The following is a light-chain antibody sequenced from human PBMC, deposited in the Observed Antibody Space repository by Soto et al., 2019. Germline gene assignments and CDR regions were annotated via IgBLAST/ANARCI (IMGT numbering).Light chain of an antibody. V-gene: IGKV3-20*01. Sequence: EIVLTQSPGTLSLSPGERATLSCRASQSVSSSSYLAWYQQKPGQAPRLLIYGASSRATGIPDRFSGSGSETDFTLTISRLEPEDFAVYYCHQYCSSPSYTFGQGTKLEIK. CDR3: HQYCSSPSYT. CDR2: GAS. J-gene: IGKJ2*01. CDR1: QSVSSSSY.